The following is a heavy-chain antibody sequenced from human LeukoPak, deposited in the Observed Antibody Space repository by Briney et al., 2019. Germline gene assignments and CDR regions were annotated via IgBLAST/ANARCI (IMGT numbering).Heavy chain of an antibody. J-gene: IGHJ5*02. CDR2: MNPNSGNT. D-gene: IGHD5-18*01. CDR3: ARSGHSYGYSRWFDP. CDR1: GYTFTSYG. Sequence: ASVKVSCKASGYTFTSYGISWVRQAPGQGLEWMGWMNPNSGNTGYAQKFQGRVTITRNTSISTAYMELSSLGSEDTAVYYCARSGHSYGYSRWFDPWGQGTLVTVSS. V-gene: IGHV1-8*03.